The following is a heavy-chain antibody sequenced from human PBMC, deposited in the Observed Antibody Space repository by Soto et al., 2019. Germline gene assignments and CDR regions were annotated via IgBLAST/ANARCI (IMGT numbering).Heavy chain of an antibody. CDR2: IYYSGST. D-gene: IGHD1-1*01. CDR3: ASTGTTGYWFDP. V-gene: IGHV4-59*01. CDR1: GSSISSYY. Sequence: SETLSLTCTVSGSSISSYYWSWIRQPPGKGLEWIGYIYYSGSTNYNPSLKSRVTISVDTSKNQFSLKLSSVTAADTAVYYCASTGTTGYWFDPWGQGTLVTVSS. J-gene: IGHJ5*02.